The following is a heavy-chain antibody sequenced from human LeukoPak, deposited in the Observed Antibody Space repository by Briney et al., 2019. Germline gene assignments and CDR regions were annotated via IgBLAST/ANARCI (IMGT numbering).Heavy chain of an antibody. D-gene: IGHD2-2*01. J-gene: IGHJ4*02. V-gene: IGHV3-23*01. CDR3: AKDRRLIVVVPEAQDY. Sequence: GGSLRLSCTASGFTFGDYAMSWVRQAPGKGLEWVSGISATTGGTYYADSVKGRFTISRDISKSTLYLQMNSLRAEDTAVYYCAKDRRLIVVVPEAQDYWGQGTLVTVSS. CDR2: ISATTGGT. CDR1: GFTFGDYA.